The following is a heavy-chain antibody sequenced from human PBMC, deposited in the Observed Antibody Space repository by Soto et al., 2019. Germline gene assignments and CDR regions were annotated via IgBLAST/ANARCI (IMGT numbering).Heavy chain of an antibody. CDR1: GGTFSTYT. J-gene: IGHJ3*02. CDR3: TLGSWSAETFDI. Sequence: ASVKVSCKASGGTFSTYTIIWVRQAPGQGLEWMGRILPMLDITNSAQRFQGRVTITADKSTSTAYLELSSLRSEDTAVYYCTLGSWSAETFDIWGRGPMVTVS. CDR2: ILPMLDIT. D-gene: IGHD6-13*01. V-gene: IGHV1-69*02.